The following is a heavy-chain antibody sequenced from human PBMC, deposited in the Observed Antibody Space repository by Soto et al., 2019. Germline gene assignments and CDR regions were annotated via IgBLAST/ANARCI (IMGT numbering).Heavy chain of an antibody. CDR1: GGPIINGDSY. CDR2: INYRGTT. V-gene: IGHV4-31*03. D-gene: IGHD6-13*01. J-gene: IGHJ4*02. Sequence: QVQLQESGPGLVKPSQTLSLTCTVSGGPIINGDSYLNWIRQHPEKGLEWMGYINYRGTTNYNPGLKRRMLMSIDTSKNQFCLRLTSVTAADTAVYYCARDAPGAAPYWGQGTLVTVSS. CDR3: ARDAPGAAPY.